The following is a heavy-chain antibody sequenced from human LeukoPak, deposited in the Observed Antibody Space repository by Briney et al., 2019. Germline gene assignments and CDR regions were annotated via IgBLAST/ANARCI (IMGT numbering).Heavy chain of an antibody. Sequence: VASVKVSCKASGGTFSSYAISWVRQAPGQGREWMGGIIPIFGTANYAQKFQGRVTITADESTSTAYMELSSLRSEDTAVYYCASKGGSYGYYYYGMDVWGQGTTVTVSS. D-gene: IGHD1-26*01. J-gene: IGHJ6*02. CDR2: IIPIFGTA. V-gene: IGHV1-69*13. CDR3: ASKGGSYGYYYYGMDV. CDR1: GGTFSSYA.